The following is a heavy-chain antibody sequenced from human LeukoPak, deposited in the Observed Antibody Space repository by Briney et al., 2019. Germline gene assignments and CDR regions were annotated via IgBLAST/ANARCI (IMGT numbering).Heavy chain of an antibody. J-gene: IGHJ3*02. CDR1: GGSISSSSYY. Sequence: SVTLSLTCTVSGGSISSSSYYWGWIRQPPGKGLEWIGSIYYSGSTYYNPSLKSRVTISVDTSKNQFSLKLSSVTAADTAVYYCARHLVVVAATDAFDIWGQGTMVTVSS. V-gene: IGHV4-39*07. CDR2: IYYSGST. CDR3: ARHLVVVAATDAFDI. D-gene: IGHD2-15*01.